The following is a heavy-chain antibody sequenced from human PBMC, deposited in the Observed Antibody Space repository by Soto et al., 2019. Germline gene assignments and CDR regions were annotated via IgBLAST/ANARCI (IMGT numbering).Heavy chain of an antibody. CDR2: IYHSGST. V-gene: IGHV4-30-2*01. J-gene: IGHJ4*02. Sequence: SENLSLTCAVSGGSISSGGYSWSWIRQPPGKGLEWIGYIYHSGSTYYNPSLKSRVTISVDTSKNQFSLKLTSVPAADTAVYCCARVPASWGQGTLVTVSS. CDR1: GGSISSGGYS. D-gene: IGHD2-2*01. CDR3: ARVPAS.